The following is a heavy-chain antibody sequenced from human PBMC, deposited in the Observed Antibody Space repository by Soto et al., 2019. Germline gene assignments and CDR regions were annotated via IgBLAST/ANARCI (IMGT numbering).Heavy chain of an antibody. CDR1: GGSISSSSYY. Sequence: QLQLQESGPGLVKPSETLSLTCTVSGGSISSSSYYWGWIRQPPGKGLEWIGSIYYSGSTYYNPSLKSRVTISVDTAKNQFSLKLSSVTAADTAVYYCARHDYGDYEGYYYGMDVWGQGTTVTVSS. J-gene: IGHJ6*02. D-gene: IGHD4-17*01. CDR2: IYYSGST. CDR3: ARHDYGDYEGYYYGMDV. V-gene: IGHV4-39*01.